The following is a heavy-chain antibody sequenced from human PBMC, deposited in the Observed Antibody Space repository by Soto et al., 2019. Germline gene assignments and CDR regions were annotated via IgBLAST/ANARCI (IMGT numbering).Heavy chain of an antibody. CDR2: IYYSGST. Sequence: SETLSLTCSVSAGSISSSSYYWGWIRQPPGKGLEWIGSIYYSGSTYYNPSLKSRVAMSVDTSKNQFSLKLSSVTAADTAVYYCARGGIYCSSTSCRLFSRPFDYWGQGTLVTVSS. CDR3: ARGGIYCSSTSCRLFSRPFDY. V-gene: IGHV4-39*01. CDR1: AGSISSSSYY. J-gene: IGHJ4*02. D-gene: IGHD2-2*01.